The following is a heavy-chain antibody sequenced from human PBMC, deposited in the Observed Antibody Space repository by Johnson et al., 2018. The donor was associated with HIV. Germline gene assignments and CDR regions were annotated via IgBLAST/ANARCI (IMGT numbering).Heavy chain of an antibody. Sequence: VQLVESGGGVVQPGGSLRLSCAASGFSFSSYAMSWVRQAPGKGLEWVSAISGSGASTYYADSVKGRFTISRDNSKNTLYLQMNSLRAEDSALYYCAKGGIATRFFDIWGQGTMVTVSS. D-gene: IGHD6-6*01. CDR1: GFSFSSYA. CDR3: AKGGIATRFFDI. CDR2: ISGSGAST. J-gene: IGHJ3*02. V-gene: IGHV3-23*04.